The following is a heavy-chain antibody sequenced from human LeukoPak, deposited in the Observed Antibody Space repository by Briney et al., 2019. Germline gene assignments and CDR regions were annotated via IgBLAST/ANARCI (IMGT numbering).Heavy chain of an antibody. CDR1: GGTFSSYA. Sequence: GASVKVSCKASGGTFSSYAISWVRQATGQGLEWMGWMNPNSVNTGYAQKFQGRVTMTRNTSISTAYMELSSLRSEDTAVYYCARPRRGYRGGWFDPWGQGTLVTVSS. J-gene: IGHJ5*02. CDR2: MNPNSVNT. V-gene: IGHV1-8*02. CDR3: ARPRRGYRGGWFDP. D-gene: IGHD5-18*01.